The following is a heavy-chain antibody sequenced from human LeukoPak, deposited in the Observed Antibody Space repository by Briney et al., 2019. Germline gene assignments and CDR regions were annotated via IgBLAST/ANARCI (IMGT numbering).Heavy chain of an antibody. CDR2: SWYDGSNE. D-gene: IGHD6-6*01. V-gene: IGHV3-33*01. Sequence: PGRSLRLSCAASGYTFRNHGMHWVRQAPGKWLEWAAVSWYDGSNEYYADSVNGRFTISRDNSKNTLYLQMNSLRAEDTAIYYCVRDIGARYLGYWGQGTLVTVSS. CDR3: VRDIGARYLGY. CDR1: GYTFRNHG. J-gene: IGHJ4*01.